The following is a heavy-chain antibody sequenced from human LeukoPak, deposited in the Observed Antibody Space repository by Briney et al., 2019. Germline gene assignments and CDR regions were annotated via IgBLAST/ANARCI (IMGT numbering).Heavy chain of an antibody. D-gene: IGHD3-22*01. CDR3: ARQGYYYDSSGYYQRAVY. Sequence: ASVKVSCKAFGGTFSSYAISWVRQAPGQGLEWMGGIIPIFGTANYAQKFQGRVTITTDESTSTAYMELSSLRSEDTAVYYCARQGYYYDSSGYYQRAVYWGQGTLVTVSS. CDR2: IIPIFGTA. CDR1: GGTFSSYA. V-gene: IGHV1-69*05. J-gene: IGHJ4*02.